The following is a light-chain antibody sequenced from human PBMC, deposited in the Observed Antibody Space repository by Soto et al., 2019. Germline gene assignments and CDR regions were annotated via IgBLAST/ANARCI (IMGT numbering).Light chain of an antibody. J-gene: IGLJ3*02. CDR3: GTWDSSLSTWV. V-gene: IGLV1-51*01. Sequence: QSVLTQPPSVSAAPGQKVTISCSGITSNIGINYVSWYQQVPGTAPKLLIYDNNKRPSGIPDRFSGSKSGTSATLGITGLQTGDEADYYCGTWDSSLSTWVFGGGTKVTVL. CDR1: TSNIGINY. CDR2: DNN.